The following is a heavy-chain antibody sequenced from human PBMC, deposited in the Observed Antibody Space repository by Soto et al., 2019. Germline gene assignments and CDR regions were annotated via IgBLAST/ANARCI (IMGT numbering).Heavy chain of an antibody. CDR3: IQSRCGGDCLQSYASHYYYGMDV. J-gene: IGHJ6*02. CDR2: IYWDDDK. CDR1: GFSLSTSGVG. V-gene: IGHV2-5*02. Sequence: QITLKESGPPLVKPTQTLTLTCTFSGFSLSTSGVGVGWIRQPPGKALQWLALIYWDDDKRYSPSLRSRLTISKDTSKNQVVLTMTSMDPVDTATYYCIQSRCGGDCLQSYASHYYYGMDVWGQGTTVTVSS. D-gene: IGHD2-21*02.